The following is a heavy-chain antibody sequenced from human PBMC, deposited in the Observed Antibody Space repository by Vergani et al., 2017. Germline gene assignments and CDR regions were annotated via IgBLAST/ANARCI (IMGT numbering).Heavy chain of an antibody. CDR3: ARTESFILRYFHWAL. J-gene: IGHJ4*02. CDR1: GGSITSSSYY. Sequence: QLHLQESGPGLVKPSETLSLTCTVSGGSITSSSYYWGWIRQPPGKGLEWIGNIYHSGGAYYNPSLKGRVTISVETSKNQFSLEVTSVTAAETTIYFCARTESFILRYFHWALWGQGTLVTVSS. CDR2: IYHSGGA. V-gene: IGHV4-39*01. D-gene: IGHD3-9*01.